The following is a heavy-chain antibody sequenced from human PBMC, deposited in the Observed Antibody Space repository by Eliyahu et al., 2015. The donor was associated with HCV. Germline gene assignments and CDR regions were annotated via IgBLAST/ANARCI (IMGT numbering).Heavy chain of an antibody. CDR1: XFTFSSYA. Sequence: EVQLLESGGGLVQPGGSLRLSCASSXFTFSSYAMSWVRQAPGKGLGWVSTISGSGGSTNYADSVKGRFTISRDGSKNTLYLQMNSLRAEDTAVYYCAAHRGYYYAYDYWGQGTLVTVSS. V-gene: IGHV3-23*01. D-gene: IGHD5-18*01. CDR3: AAHRGYYYAYDY. CDR2: ISGSGGST. J-gene: IGHJ4*02.